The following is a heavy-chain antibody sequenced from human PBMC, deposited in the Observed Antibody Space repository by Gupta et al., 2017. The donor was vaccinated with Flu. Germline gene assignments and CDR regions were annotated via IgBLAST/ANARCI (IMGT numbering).Heavy chain of an antibody. D-gene: IGHD3-3*01. CDR3: ASDSGDDVGGGRITPYYMDV. CDR2: MSYDGSNQ. V-gene: IGHV3-30-3*01. J-gene: IGHJ6*03. Sequence: VGQAPGKWLEWVAVMSYDGSNQYYADSVKGLFTISRDNSKTTLYLQMNSLRADDTAVYYCASDSGDDVGGGRITPYYMDVWGKGTTVTVSS.